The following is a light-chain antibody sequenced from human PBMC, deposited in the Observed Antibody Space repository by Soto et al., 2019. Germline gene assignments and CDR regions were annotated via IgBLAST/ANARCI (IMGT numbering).Light chain of an antibody. V-gene: IGKV3-15*01. Sequence: VMTQSPATVSVSPGERATLSCRASQSVSNNLAWYQHKPGQAPRLLIYDAFTRATDIPVRFSGSGSGTEFTLTISSLQSEDFAVYYCQQYKNWPRTFGQGTNVEIK. CDR2: DAF. CDR1: QSVSNN. CDR3: QQYKNWPRT. J-gene: IGKJ1*01.